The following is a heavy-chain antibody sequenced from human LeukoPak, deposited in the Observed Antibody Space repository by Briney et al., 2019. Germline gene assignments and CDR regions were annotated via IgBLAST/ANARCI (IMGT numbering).Heavy chain of an antibody. Sequence: GGSLRLSCAASGFTFSSYSMNWVRQAPGKGLEWVSSISSSSSYIYYADSVKGRFTISRDNAKNSLYLQMNSLRAEDTAVYYCARDAVAGNLRYYYYMDVWGKGTTVTVSS. CDR2: ISSSSSYI. D-gene: IGHD6-19*01. J-gene: IGHJ6*03. V-gene: IGHV3-21*01. CDR1: GFTFSSYS. CDR3: ARDAVAGNLRYYYYMDV.